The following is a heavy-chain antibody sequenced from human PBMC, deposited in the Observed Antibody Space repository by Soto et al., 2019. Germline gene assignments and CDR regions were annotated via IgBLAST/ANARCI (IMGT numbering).Heavy chain of an antibody. Sequence: GGSLRLSCAASGFTFSSYGMHWVRQAPGKGLEWVAVIWYDGSNKYYADSVKGRFTISRDNSKNTLYLQMNSLRAEDTAVYYCARDLGYCSSTSCDAIDYWGQGTLVTVSP. CDR1: GFTFSSYG. CDR2: IWYDGSNK. D-gene: IGHD2-2*01. CDR3: ARDLGYCSSTSCDAIDY. V-gene: IGHV3-33*01. J-gene: IGHJ4*02.